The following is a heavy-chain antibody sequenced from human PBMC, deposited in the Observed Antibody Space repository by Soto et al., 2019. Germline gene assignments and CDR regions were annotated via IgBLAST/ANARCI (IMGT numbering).Heavy chain of an antibody. D-gene: IGHD3-22*01. CDR3: ATAYYYDSSGYYPDAFDS. CDR1: GYTFTSYG. V-gene: IGHV1-18*01. CDR2: ISAYNGNT. Sequence: ASVKVSCKASGYTFTSYGISWVRQAPGQGLEWMGWISAYNGNTNYAQKLQGRVTMTTDTSTSTAYMELRSLRSDDTAVYYCATAYYYDSSGYYPDAFDSWGQGTMVTVSS. J-gene: IGHJ3*02.